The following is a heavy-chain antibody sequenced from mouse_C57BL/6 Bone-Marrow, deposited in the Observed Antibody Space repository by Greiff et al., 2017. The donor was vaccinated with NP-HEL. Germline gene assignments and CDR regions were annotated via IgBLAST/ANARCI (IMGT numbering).Heavy chain of an antibody. D-gene: IGHD1-1*01. V-gene: IGHV5-17*01. CDR1: GFTFSDYG. CDR2: ISSGSSTI. Sequence: EVKLMESGGGLVKPGGSLKLSCAASGFTFSDYGMHWVRQAPEKGLEWVAYISSGSSTIYYADTVKGRFTISRDNAKNTLFLQMTSLRSEDTAMYYCARLGIYYYGSSYFDYWGQGTTLTVSS. CDR3: ARLGIYYYGSSYFDY. J-gene: IGHJ2*01.